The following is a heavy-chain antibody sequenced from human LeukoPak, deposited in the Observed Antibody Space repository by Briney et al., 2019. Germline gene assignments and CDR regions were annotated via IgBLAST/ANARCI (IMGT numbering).Heavy chain of an antibody. D-gene: IGHD7-27*01. CDR3: ARRALTGDFDY. CDR2: MKQDGSQI. J-gene: IGHJ4*02. V-gene: IGHV3-7*01. Sequence: GGSLRLSCAASGFTFSTYWMSWVRQAPGKGLEWVANMKQDGSQIHYVDSVKGRFTISRDNAKNSLYLQMNSLRAEDTAMYYCARRALTGDFDYWGQGTLVTVSS. CDR1: GFTFSTYW.